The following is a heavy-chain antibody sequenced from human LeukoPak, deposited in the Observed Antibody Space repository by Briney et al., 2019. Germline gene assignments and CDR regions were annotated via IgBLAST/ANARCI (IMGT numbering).Heavy chain of an antibody. J-gene: IGHJ6*03. CDR2: IKQDGSEK. CDR3: ARRFMLWFGELRYYYYMDV. D-gene: IGHD3-10*01. CDR1: GFTFSSYW. V-gene: IGHV3-7*01. Sequence: PGGSLRLSCSASGFTFSSYWMSWVRQAPGRGLEWVANIKQDGSEKYYVDSVKGRFTISRDNAKNSLYLQMNSLRAEDTAVYYCARRFMLWFGELRYYYYMDVWGKGTTVTVSS.